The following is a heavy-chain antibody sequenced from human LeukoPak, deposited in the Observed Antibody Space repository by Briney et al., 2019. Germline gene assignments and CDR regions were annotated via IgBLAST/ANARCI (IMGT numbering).Heavy chain of an antibody. Sequence: ASVKVSCKASGGTFSSYAISWVRQAPGQGLEWMGRIIPILGIADYAQKLQGRVKITADKSTSTAYMELSSLRSEDTAVYYCARELKVGATLDYWGQGTLVTVSS. D-gene: IGHD1-26*01. CDR1: GGTFSSYA. CDR2: IIPILGIA. J-gene: IGHJ4*02. CDR3: ARELKVGATLDY. V-gene: IGHV1-69*04.